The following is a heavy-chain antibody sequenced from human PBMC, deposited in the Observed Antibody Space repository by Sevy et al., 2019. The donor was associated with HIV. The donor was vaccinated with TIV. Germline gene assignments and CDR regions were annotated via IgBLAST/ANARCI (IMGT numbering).Heavy chain of an antibody. CDR2: INTNTGNP. D-gene: IGHD5-12*01. CDR1: GYTFTNYA. J-gene: IGHJ3*02. CDR3: TRGFIGYNSGDAFDI. V-gene: IGHV7-4-1*02. Sequence: ASVKVSCKASGYTFTNYAMNWVRQAPGQGLQWMGWINTNTGNPTYAQAFTGRFVFSLDTSVSTSYRQISSLKAGDTAVYYCTRGFIGYNSGDAFDIWGQGTMVTVSS.